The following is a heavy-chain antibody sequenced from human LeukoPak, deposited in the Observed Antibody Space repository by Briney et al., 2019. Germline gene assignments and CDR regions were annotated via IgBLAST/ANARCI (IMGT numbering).Heavy chain of an antibody. D-gene: IGHD2-21*02. J-gene: IGHJ4*02. CDR2: IKQDGSEK. CDR1: GFTFSSYE. Sequence: PGGSLRLSCAASGFTFSSYEMNWVRQAPGKGLEWVANIKQDGSEKYYVDSVKGRFTISRDNAKNSLYLQMNSLRAEDTAVYYFARDLLEYCGGDCSPYFDYWGQGTLVTVSS. V-gene: IGHV3-7*01. CDR3: ARDLLEYCGGDCSPYFDY.